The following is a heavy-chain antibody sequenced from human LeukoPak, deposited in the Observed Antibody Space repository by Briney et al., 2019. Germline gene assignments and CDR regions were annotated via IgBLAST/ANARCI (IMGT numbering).Heavy chain of an antibody. Sequence: PSETLSLTCAVYGRSFSGYYWSWIRQPPGKGLEWIGEINHSGSTNYNPSLKSRVTISVDTSKNQFSLKLSSVTAADTAVYYCARTGSTVTMLYPFDHWGQGTLVTVSS. D-gene: IGHD4-17*01. CDR3: ARTGSTVTMLYPFDH. J-gene: IGHJ4*02. CDR2: INHSGST. CDR1: GRSFSGYY. V-gene: IGHV4-34*01.